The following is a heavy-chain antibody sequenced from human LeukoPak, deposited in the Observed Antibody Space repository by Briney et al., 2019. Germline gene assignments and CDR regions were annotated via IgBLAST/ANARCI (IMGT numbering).Heavy chain of an antibody. J-gene: IGHJ5*01. D-gene: IGHD6-13*01. CDR3: AGERPSSSWYDF. CDR1: EFTFSTYL. CDR2: IKQDGSEK. V-gene: IGHV3-7*01. Sequence: GGSLRLSCAASEFTFSTYLMTWVRQAPGEGLEWVANIKQDGSEKYYADSVRGRFTISRDNGKKSLYLQMNSLRVEDTAVYYCAGERPSSSWYDFWGQGTLVTVSS.